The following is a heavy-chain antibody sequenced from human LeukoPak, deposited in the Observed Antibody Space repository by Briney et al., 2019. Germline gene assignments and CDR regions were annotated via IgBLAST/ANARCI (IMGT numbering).Heavy chain of an antibody. Sequence: PGGSLRLSCAASGFTLSSYWMSWVRQAPGKGLEWVANIKQDGSEKYYVDSVKGRFTISRDNSKNTLYLQMNSLRAEDTAVYYCAKDRRYSSSCRYFDYWGQGTLVTVSS. D-gene: IGHD6-13*01. V-gene: IGHV3-7*03. CDR3: AKDRRYSSSCRYFDY. CDR2: IKQDGSEK. J-gene: IGHJ4*02. CDR1: GFTLSSYW.